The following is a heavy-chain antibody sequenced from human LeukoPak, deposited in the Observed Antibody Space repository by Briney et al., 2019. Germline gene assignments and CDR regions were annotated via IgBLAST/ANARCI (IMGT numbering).Heavy chain of an antibody. J-gene: IGHJ4*02. Sequence: SETLSLTCTVSGGSISSSSYYWGWIRQPPGKGLEWIGSIYYSGSTYYNPSLKSRVTISVDTSKNQFSLKLSSVTAADTAVYYCARGRGSSWYYFDYWGQGTLVTVSS. CDR1: GGSISSSSYY. D-gene: IGHD6-13*01. CDR3: ARGRGSSWYYFDY. V-gene: IGHV4-39*07. CDR2: IYYSGST.